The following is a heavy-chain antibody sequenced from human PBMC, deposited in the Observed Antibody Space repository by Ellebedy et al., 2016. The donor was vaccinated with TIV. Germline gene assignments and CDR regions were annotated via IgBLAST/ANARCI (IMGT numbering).Heavy chain of an antibody. V-gene: IGHV4-61*01. CDR3: AREGITMFGQLLSPGSLDV. CDR2: IQYSGNH. D-gene: IGHD3-3*01. J-gene: IGHJ6*02. Sequence: MPGGSLTLSCTVSGGSISSSSYYWSWIRQPPGKGLEWIGYIQYSGNHDYNPSLKSRATMSLDTSKNQFSLRVRSVTAADTAVYYCAREGITMFGQLLSPGSLDVWGPGTTVTVTS. CDR1: GGSISSSSYY.